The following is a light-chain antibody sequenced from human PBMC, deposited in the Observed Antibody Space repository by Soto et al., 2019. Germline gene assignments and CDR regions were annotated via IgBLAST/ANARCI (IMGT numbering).Light chain of an antibody. J-gene: IGLJ3*02. CDR2: YDS. Sequence: SYELTQPPSVSVAPGKTASVACGGSNIGSKSVHWYQKKSGQAPVLVMYYDSDRPSGIAERFSGSNSGNTATLTISRVEAGDDDDYYCQGWGISSGHVGFGGGTKLTVL. V-gene: IGLV3-21*01. CDR3: QGWGISSGHVG. CDR1: NIGSKS.